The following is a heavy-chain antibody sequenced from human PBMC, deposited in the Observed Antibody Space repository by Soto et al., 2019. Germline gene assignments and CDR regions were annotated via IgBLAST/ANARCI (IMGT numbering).Heavy chain of an antibody. CDR1: GYTFSNYG. CDR3: ARVKFGDPFDF. D-gene: IGHD2-21*02. Sequence: QVQLVQSGTEVKRPGAAVKVSSNASGYTFSNYGVSWMRQAPGQGLEWVGWFNPANQNTNYEQKFQDRVSMTADTSTSTAYMELRGLRSDDTAVYYCARVKFGDPFDFWGQGTLVTVSS. J-gene: IGHJ4*02. CDR2: FNPANQNT. V-gene: IGHV1-18*01.